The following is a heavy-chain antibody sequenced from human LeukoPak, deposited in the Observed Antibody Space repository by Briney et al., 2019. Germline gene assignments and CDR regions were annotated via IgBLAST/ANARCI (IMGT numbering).Heavy chain of an antibody. D-gene: IGHD5-24*01. Sequence: PGGSLRLSCAASGFTVSDYSMAWVRQAPGKGLEWVSAISGSGSYTDYADSVKGRFTISRDNAKNSLYLQMNSLRAEDTAVYYCARDPWVTRGDGYKWYYFDYWGQGALVTVSS. CDR1: GFTVSDYS. V-gene: IGHV3-11*06. CDR3: ARDPWVTRGDGYKWYYFDY. CDR2: ISGSGSYT. J-gene: IGHJ4*02.